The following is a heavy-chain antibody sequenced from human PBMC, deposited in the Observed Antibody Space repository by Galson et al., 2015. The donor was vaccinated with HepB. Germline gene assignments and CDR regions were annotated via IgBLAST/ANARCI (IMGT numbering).Heavy chain of an antibody. D-gene: IGHD5-18*01. CDR3: AKGYGLFDS. CDR1: GFALDSHA. Sequence: SLRLSCAASGFALDSHAMSWVRQAPGRGLEWISGITGKGDSTFYADSVKGRFTVSKDNSNNMLYLQMNSLRAEDAGIYFCAKGYGLFDSWGQGILVTVSS. J-gene: IGHJ5*01. V-gene: IGHV3-23*01. CDR2: ITGKGDST.